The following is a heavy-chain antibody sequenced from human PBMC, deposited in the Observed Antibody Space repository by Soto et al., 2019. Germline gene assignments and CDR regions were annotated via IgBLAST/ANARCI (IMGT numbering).Heavy chain of an antibody. Sequence: GGSLRLSCAASDFSFDDYSMSWVRQAPGKGLEWVSSITYTGVSTYYVDSVKGRFTISRDNSKDTLYLQMNSLRAEDTAIYYCAKASVWYPSFGSWGQGTLVTVSS. J-gene: IGHJ4*02. V-gene: IGHV3-23*01. CDR3: AKASVWYPSFGS. CDR1: DFSFDDYS. CDR2: ITYTGVST. D-gene: IGHD6-13*01.